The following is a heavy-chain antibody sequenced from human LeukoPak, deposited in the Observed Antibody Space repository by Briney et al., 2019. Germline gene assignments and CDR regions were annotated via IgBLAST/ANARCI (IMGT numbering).Heavy chain of an antibody. CDR2: IYYTGST. CDR1: GGSIKNYY. CDR3: ARLIAAREGRPTDAFDI. D-gene: IGHD6-6*01. V-gene: IGHV4-59*12. Sequence: SETLSLTCTVSGGSIKNYYWSWIRQPPGKGLEWIGYIYYTGSTNYNPSLKSRVTMSVDTSKNQFSLKLSSVTAADTAVYYCARLIAAREGRPTDAFDIWGQGTMVTVSS. J-gene: IGHJ3*02.